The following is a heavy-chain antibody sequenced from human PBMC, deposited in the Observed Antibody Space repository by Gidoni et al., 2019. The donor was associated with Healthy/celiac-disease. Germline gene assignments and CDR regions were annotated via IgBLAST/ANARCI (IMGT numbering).Heavy chain of an antibody. J-gene: IGHJ6*02. CDR2: ISSSGSTI. V-gene: IGHV3-11*01. CDR3: ARDIRYSSPRGYYYYGMDV. CDR1: GFTFSDYY. Sequence: QVQLVESGGGLVKPGGSLRLSCAASGFTFSDYYISWIRQAPGKGLQWVSYISSSGSTIYYADSVKGRFTIARDNAKNSLYLQMNSLRAEDTAVYYCARDIRYSSPRGYYYYGMDVWGQGTTVTVSS. D-gene: IGHD5-18*01.